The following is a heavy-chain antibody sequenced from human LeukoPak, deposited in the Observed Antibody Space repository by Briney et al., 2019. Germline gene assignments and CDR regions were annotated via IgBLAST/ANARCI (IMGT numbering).Heavy chain of an antibody. V-gene: IGHV4-59*11. CDR3: ARGGVAAKYYLDF. CDR1: GGSISPLY. J-gene: IGHJ4*02. D-gene: IGHD3-10*01. CDR2: IYYSGST. Sequence: SETLSLTCTVSGGSISPLYWGWIRQPPGKGLEFIGYIYYSGSTNFNPSLKSRVTLSVDTSKSQISLKLTSVTAADTAVYYCARGGVAAKYYLDFWGQGTLVTVSS.